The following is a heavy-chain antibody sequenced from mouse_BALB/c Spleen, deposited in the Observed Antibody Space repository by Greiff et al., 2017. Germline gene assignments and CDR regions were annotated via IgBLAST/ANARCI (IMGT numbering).Heavy chain of an antibody. CDR1: GFAFSSYD. J-gene: IGHJ4*01. CDR3: ARQGYYGLMDY. CDR2: ISSGGGST. V-gene: IGHV5-12-1*01. Sequence: EVQVVESGGGLVKPGGSLKLSCAASGFAFSSYDMSWVRQTPEKRLEWVAYISSGGGSTYYPDTVKGRFTISRDNAKNTLYLQMSSLKSEDTAMYYCARQGYYGLMDYWGQGTSVTVSS. D-gene: IGHD1-1*01.